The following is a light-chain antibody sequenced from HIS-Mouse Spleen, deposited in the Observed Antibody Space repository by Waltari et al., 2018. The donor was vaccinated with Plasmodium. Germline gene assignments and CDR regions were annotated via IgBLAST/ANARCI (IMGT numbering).Light chain of an antibody. CDR3: QQYGSSPQIT. V-gene: IGKV3-20*01. CDR2: GAS. CDR1: QSVSSSD. J-gene: IGKJ4*01. Sequence: EIVLTQSPGTLSLSPGERATLSCRASQSVSSSDLAWYQQKPGQAPRLLIYGASSRATGIPDRVSGSGSGTDFTLTISRLEPEDFAVYYCQQYGSSPQITFGGGTKVEIK.